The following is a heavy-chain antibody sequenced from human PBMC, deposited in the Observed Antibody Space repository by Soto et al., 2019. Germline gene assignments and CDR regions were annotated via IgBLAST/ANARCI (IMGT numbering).Heavy chain of an antibody. CDR3: ARDQSAGTGPFDY. J-gene: IGHJ4*02. D-gene: IGHD6-13*01. V-gene: IGHV3-21*01. CDR2: ISSSSYI. CDR1: GFTFSSYS. Sequence: GGSLRLSCAASGFTFSSYSMNWVRQAPGKGLEWVSSISSSSYIYYADSVKGRFTISRDNAKNSLYLQMNSLRAEDTAVYYCARDQSAGTGPFDYWGQGTLVTVSS.